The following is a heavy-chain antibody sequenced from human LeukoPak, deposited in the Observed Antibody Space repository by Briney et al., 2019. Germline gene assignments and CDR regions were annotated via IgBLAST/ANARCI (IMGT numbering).Heavy chain of an antibody. Sequence: PTETLSLTCTVSGDSVRSFHWSWIRQPPGKGLEWIGSIYYSGSTYYNPSLKSRVTISVDTSKNRFSLKLSSVTAADTAVYYCATLVRGYSYGTDYWGQGTLVTVSS. CDR3: ATLVRGYSYGTDY. CDR1: GDSVRSFH. D-gene: IGHD5-18*01. CDR2: IYYSGST. V-gene: IGHV4-59*05. J-gene: IGHJ4*02.